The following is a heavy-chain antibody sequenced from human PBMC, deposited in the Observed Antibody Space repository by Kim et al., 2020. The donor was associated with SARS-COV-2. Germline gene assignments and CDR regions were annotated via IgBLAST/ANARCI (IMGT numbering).Heavy chain of an antibody. CDR1: GGSISSYY. Sequence: SETLSLTCIVSGGSISSYYWNWIRQPPGKGLEWIGYIYYSGSTNYNPSLKSRVTISVDTSKNQFSLKLSSVTAADTAVYYCARFHCGGDRLPPDYYGMDVWGQGTTVTVSS. CDR3: ARFHCGGDRLPPDYYGMDV. CDR2: IYYSGST. J-gene: IGHJ6*02. V-gene: IGHV4-59*13. D-gene: IGHD2-21*02.